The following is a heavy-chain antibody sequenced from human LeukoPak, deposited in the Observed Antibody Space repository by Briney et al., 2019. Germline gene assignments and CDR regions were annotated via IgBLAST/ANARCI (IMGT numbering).Heavy chain of an antibody. Sequence: GRSLRLSCAASGFTFSSYAMRWVRQAPGKGLEWVAVIWSDTTNKYYADSVKGRFTISRDNSKNTLYLQMSSLRAEDTARYYCARDRLTTVTTFHFDYWGQGTLVTVS. CDR1: GFTFSSYA. J-gene: IGHJ4*02. D-gene: IGHD4-17*01. CDR2: IWSDTTNK. V-gene: IGHV3-33*01. CDR3: ARDRLTTVTTFHFDY.